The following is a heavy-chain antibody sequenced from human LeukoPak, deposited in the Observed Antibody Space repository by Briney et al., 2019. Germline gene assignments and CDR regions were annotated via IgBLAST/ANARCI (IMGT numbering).Heavy chain of an antibody. D-gene: IGHD6-13*01. CDR2: INPNGGGT. CDR3: AKDGPAAFDY. CDR1: GYTFSGNY. V-gene: IGHV1-2*02. Sequence: ASVKVSCKASGYTFSGNYIHWVRQAPGQGLEWMGWINPNGGGTKYAQKFQGRVTVTGDTSISTVYMELSGLRSDDTAVYYCAKDGPAAFDYWGQGTLVTVSS. J-gene: IGHJ4*02.